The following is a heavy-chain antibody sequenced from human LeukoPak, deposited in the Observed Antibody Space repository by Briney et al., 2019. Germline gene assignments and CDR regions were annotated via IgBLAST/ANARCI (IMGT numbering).Heavy chain of an antibody. V-gene: IGHV3-23*01. D-gene: IGHD7-27*01. Sequence: GGSLRLSCAGSGFTFSSYAMSWVRQAPGKGLEWVSGISGSGDSTYYAASVKGRFTISRDNSKNTLYLQMNSRRAEDTAVYYCVHGWGNRYFDSWGQGTLVTVSS. CDR2: ISGSGDST. J-gene: IGHJ4*02. CDR1: GFTFSSYA. CDR3: VHGWGNRYFDS.